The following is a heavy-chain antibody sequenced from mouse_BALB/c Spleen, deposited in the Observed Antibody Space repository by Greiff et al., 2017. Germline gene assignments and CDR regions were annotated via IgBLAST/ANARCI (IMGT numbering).Heavy chain of an antibody. V-gene: IGHV5-9-4*01. CDR3: ARKNDGYGAMDY. D-gene: IGHD2-3*01. Sequence: VESGGGLVKPGGSLKLSCAASGFTFSSSAMSWVRQSPEKRLEWVAEISSGGSYTYYPDTVTGRFTISRDNAKNTLYLEMSSLRSEDTAMYYCARKNDGYGAMDYWGQGTSVTVSS. CDR2: ISSGGSYT. J-gene: IGHJ4*01. CDR1: GFTFSSSA.